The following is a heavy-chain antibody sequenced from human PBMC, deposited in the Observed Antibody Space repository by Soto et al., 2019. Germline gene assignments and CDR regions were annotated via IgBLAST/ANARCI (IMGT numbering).Heavy chain of an antibody. CDR3: AGVGIAVAAHFDY. J-gene: IGHJ4*02. CDR1: GFTFSSYG. V-gene: IGHV3-33*01. Sequence: AGGSLRLSCAASGFTFSSYGMHWVRQAPGKGLEGVAVIWYDGKNKYYAESVKGRFTISRDNSKNKLYLQMNSLRAEDTVVYYCAGVGIAVAAHFDYWGQGTLVTVSS. CDR2: IWYDGKNK. D-gene: IGHD6-19*01.